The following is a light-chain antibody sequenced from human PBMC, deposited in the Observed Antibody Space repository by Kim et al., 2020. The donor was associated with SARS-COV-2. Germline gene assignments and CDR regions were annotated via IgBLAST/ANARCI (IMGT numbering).Light chain of an antibody. CDR1: KLGERY. J-gene: IGLJ2*01. Sequence: SVSVSPGQTASITCSGDKLGERYVCWYQQKPGQSPVLVICQDNKRPSGIPERFSGSNSGNTATLTISGTQAIDEADYWCQVGDSKVFGVGTQLTVL. CDR2: QDN. CDR3: QVGDSKV. V-gene: IGLV3-1*01.